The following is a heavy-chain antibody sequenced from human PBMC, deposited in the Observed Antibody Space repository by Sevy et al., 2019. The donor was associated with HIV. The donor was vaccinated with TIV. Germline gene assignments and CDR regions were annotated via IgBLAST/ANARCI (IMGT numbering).Heavy chain of an antibody. CDR2: ISYDGSNK. J-gene: IGHJ4*02. Sequence: GGSLRLSCAASGFTFSSYAMHWVRQAPGKGLEWVAVISYDGSNKYYADSVKGRFTISRDNSKNTLYLQMNSLRAEDTAVYYCARDPTRIAAAQNYWGQGTLVTVSS. CDR3: ARDPTRIAAAQNY. D-gene: IGHD6-13*01. CDR1: GFTFSSYA. V-gene: IGHV3-30-3*01.